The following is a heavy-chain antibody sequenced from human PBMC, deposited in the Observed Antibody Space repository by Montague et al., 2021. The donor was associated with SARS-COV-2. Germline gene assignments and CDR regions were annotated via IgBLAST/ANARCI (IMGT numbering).Heavy chain of an antibody. CDR3: AKHSAVHPYYCDMHD. CDR1: GFSFAGYA. J-gene: IGHJ6*02. D-gene: IGHD3-10*02. Sequence: SLRLSCAASGFSFAGYALSWVRQAPGQGLEWVSGISGGGASTYYGDSVQGRFTISRGNSKNTVYLQMNSLRAEDTAVYYCAKHSAVHPYYCDMHDWGQGTTVTVSS. CDR2: ISGGGAST. V-gene: IGHV3-23*01.